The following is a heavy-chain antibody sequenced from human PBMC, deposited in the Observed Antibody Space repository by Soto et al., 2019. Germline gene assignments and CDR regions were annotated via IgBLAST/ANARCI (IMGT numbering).Heavy chain of an antibody. D-gene: IGHD5-12*01. Sequence: ASVKVSCKVSGYTLTELSMHWVRQTPGKGLEWMGGFDPEDGETIYAQKFQGRVTMTEDTSTDTAYMELSSLRFEDTAVYYCATEKSYDSSGDFDYWGQGTLVTVSS. J-gene: IGHJ4*02. CDR1: GYTLTELS. V-gene: IGHV1-24*01. CDR3: ATEKSYDSSGDFDY. CDR2: FDPEDGET.